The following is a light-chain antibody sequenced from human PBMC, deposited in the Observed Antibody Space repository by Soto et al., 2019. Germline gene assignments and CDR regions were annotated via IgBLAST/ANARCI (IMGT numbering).Light chain of an antibody. J-gene: IGLJ1*01. CDR1: SSDVGGYNY. V-gene: IGLV2-8*01. CDR3: TSYAGGNNV. Sequence: QSVLTQPPSASGSPGQSVTISCTGTSSDVGGYNYVSWYQQYPGKVPKLMVYEVNNRPSGVPDRFSGSKSGNTASLTVSGLQAEEEADYYCTSYAGGNNVFGTGTKLTVL. CDR2: EVN.